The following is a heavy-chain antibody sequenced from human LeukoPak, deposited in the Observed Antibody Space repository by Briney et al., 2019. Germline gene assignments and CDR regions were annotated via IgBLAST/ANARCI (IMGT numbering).Heavy chain of an antibody. CDR3: ARDKAAAGYFDY. D-gene: IGHD6-13*01. J-gene: IGHJ4*02. V-gene: IGHV3-33*01. CDR1: GFTFSNYG. CDR2: IWYDGSNK. Sequence: GGSLRLSCAASGFTFSNYGMHWVRQAPGKGLEWVAVIWYDGSNKYYADSVKGRFTISRDNSKNTLYLQINSLRAEDTAVYYCARDKAAAGYFDYWGQGTLVTVSS.